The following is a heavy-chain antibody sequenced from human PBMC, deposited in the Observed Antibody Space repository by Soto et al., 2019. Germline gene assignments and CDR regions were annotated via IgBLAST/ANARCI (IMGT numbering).Heavy chain of an antibody. CDR3: ARDSGYCSSTRCYARAFDI. J-gene: IGHJ3*02. Sequence: ASVKVSCKASGYTFTSYGISWVRQAPGQGLEWMGWISAYNGNTNYAQKLQGRVTMTTDTSTSTAYMELRSLRSDDTAVYYCARDSGYCSSTRCYARAFDIWGQGKMVTVSS. CDR2: ISAYNGNT. D-gene: IGHD2-2*03. V-gene: IGHV1-18*01. CDR1: GYTFTSYG.